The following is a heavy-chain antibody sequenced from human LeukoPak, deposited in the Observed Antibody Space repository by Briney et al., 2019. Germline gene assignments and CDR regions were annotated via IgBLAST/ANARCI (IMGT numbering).Heavy chain of an antibody. CDR3: ARDRGIAARGWFDP. Sequence: PGRSLRLSCAASGFTFSSYGMHWVRQAPGKGLEWVAVISYDGSNKYYADSVKGRFTISRDNSKNTLYLQMNSLRAEDTAVYYCARDRGIAARGWFDPWGRGTLVTVSS. J-gene: IGHJ5*02. CDR1: GFTFSSYG. V-gene: IGHV3-30*03. D-gene: IGHD6-6*01. CDR2: ISYDGSNK.